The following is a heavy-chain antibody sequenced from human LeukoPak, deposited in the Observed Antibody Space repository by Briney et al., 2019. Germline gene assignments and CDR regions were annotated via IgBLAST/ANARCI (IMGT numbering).Heavy chain of an antibody. D-gene: IGHD1-7*01. V-gene: IGHV3-9*01. J-gene: IGHJ4*02. CDR2: ISWNSGSI. CDR3: AKDQPQKTGTIQGVFDY. Sequence: PGGSLRLSCAASGFTFDDYAMHWVRQAPGKGLEWVSGISWNSGSIGYADSVKGRFTISRDNAKNSLYLQMNSLRAEDTALYYCAKDQPQKTGTIQGVFDYWGQGTLVTVSS. CDR1: GFTFDDYA.